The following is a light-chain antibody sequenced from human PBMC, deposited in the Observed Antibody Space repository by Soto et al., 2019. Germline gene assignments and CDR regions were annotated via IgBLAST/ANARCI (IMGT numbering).Light chain of an antibody. J-gene: IGKJ1*01. CDR3: MQALQTPPWT. CDR2: FGS. V-gene: IGKV2-28*01. Sequence: DIVMTQSPLSLPVTPGEPASISCRSSQSLLHSNGYNYLDWYLQKPGQSPQLLIYFGSNRASGVADRFSGSRSGTDFTLKISRVEAEDVGVYYCMQALQTPPWTFGQGTKVEI. CDR1: QSLLHSNGYNY.